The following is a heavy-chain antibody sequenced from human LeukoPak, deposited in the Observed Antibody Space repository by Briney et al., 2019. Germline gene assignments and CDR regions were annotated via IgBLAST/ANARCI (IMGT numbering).Heavy chain of an antibody. J-gene: IGHJ4*02. V-gene: IGHV4-38-2*02. CDR2: IYHSGST. Sequence: SETLSLTCTVSGYSISSGYYWGWIRQPPGKGLEWIGSIYHSGSTYYNPSLKSRVTISVDTSKNQFSLKLSSVTAADTAVYYCVRGGSSSWYSGSSYYFDYWGQGTLVTASS. CDR1: GYSISSGYY. D-gene: IGHD6-13*01. CDR3: VRGGSSSWYSGSSYYFDY.